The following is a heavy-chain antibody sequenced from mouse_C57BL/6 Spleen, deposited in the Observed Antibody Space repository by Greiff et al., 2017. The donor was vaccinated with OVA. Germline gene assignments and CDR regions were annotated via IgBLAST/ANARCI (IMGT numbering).Heavy chain of an antibody. D-gene: IGHD2-3*01. J-gene: IGHJ3*01. V-gene: IGHV6-6*01. CDR1: GFTFSDAW. CDR3: TRRWSQFAY. Sequence: EVKLMESGGGLVQPGGSMKLSCAASGFTFSDAWMDWVRQSPEKGLEWVAEIRNKANNHATYYAESVKGRFTISRDDSKSSVYLQMNSLRAEDTGIYYCTRRWSQFAYWGQGTLVTVSA. CDR2: IRNKANNHAT.